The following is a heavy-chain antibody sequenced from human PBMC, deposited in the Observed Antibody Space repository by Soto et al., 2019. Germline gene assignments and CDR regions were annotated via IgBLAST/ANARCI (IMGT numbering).Heavy chain of an antibody. CDR3: ARHGGEGIVITLGEVIPRVAFDS. V-gene: IGHV4-39*01. CDR1: GYSLSSNTFY. Sequence: QVHLQESGPGLVRPSETLSLTCTVSGYSLSSNTFYCGWIRQPPWKGLEWSGNIDFSGRMSYNPSLRSRLIISADASKKLFSLKLTSVIAADTAIYYCARHGGEGIVITLGEVIPRVAFDSWGQGTVVTVSS. CDR2: IDFSGRM. D-gene: IGHD3-16*01. J-gene: IGHJ4*02.